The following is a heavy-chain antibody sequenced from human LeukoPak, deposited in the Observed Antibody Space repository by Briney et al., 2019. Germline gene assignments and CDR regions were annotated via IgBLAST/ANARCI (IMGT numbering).Heavy chain of an antibody. CDR2: ISGSGGST. D-gene: IGHD4-17*01. CDR1: GFTFSSYA. CDR3: AKDLRYGDYVVGAFDI. Sequence: GGSLRLSCAASGFTFSSYAMSWVRQAPGKGLEWVSAISGSGGSTYYADSVKGRFTISRDNSKNTLYLQMNSLRAEDTAVYYCAKDLRYGDYVVGAFDIWGQGTMVTVSS. J-gene: IGHJ3*02. V-gene: IGHV3-23*01.